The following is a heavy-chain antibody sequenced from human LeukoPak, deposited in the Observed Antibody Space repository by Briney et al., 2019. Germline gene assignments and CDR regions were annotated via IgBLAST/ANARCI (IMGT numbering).Heavy chain of an antibody. D-gene: IGHD2-2*01. V-gene: IGHV4-61*08. CDR1: GGSISSGGYY. CDR2: IYYSGST. Sequence: SQTLSLTCTVSGGSISSGGYYWSWIRQPPGKGLEWIGYIYYSGSTNYNPSLKSRVTISVDTSKNQFSLKLSSVTAADTAVYYCAGVVPAAKAFDYWGQGTLVTVSS. CDR3: AGVVPAAKAFDY. J-gene: IGHJ4*02.